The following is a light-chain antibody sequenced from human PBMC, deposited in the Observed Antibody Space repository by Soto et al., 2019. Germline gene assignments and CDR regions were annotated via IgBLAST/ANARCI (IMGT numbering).Light chain of an antibody. CDR3: GSYESSSTSHV. Sequence: QSVLTQPASVSGSPGRSFTISCTVTSSDYGGYNYVSWYQQHPGTAPKLMIYSDIKRPSGVSNRFSGSKSGNTASLAISGLRAEDEAYYYCGSYESSSTSHVFGTGTKVTVL. V-gene: IGLV2-14*01. CDR2: SDI. J-gene: IGLJ1*01. CDR1: SSDYGGYNY.